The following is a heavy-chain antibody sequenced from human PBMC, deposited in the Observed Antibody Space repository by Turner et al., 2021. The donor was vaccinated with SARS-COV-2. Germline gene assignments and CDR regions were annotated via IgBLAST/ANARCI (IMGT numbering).Heavy chain of an antibody. Sequence: VQLVQTGAEVKKPGSSVKVSCKASGDTFRNYAINWVRQAPGQGLEWMGRIVPTFSRTNYAQDFQGRVTITAHKSSNTLNMELSSLRSDDTAVYYCAREGSALDYWGQGTLVTVSS. CDR1: GDTFRNYA. CDR2: IVPTFSRT. V-gene: IGHV1-69*04. J-gene: IGHJ4*02. CDR3: AREGSALDY.